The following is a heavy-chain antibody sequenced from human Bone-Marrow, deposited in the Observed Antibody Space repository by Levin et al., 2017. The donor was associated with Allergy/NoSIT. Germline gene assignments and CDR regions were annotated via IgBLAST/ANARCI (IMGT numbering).Heavy chain of an antibody. CDR1: GFTFSSYN. CDR3: ARGERIAVALQ. Sequence: RGESLKISCAASGFTFSSYNMNWVRQAPGKGLEWVSSISSSSSYIYYADSVKGRFTISRDNAKNSLYLQMNSLRAEDTAVYYCARGERIAVALQWGQGTLVTVSS. V-gene: IGHV3-21*01. D-gene: IGHD6-19*01. CDR2: ISSSSSYI. J-gene: IGHJ4*02.